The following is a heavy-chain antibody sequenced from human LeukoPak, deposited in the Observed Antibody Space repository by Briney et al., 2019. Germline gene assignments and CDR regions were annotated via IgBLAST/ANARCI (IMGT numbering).Heavy chain of an antibody. V-gene: IGHV3-23*01. CDR3: AKANYVSGRSHFDY. CDR2: TSGSGGST. CDR1: GFSFSSYG. D-gene: IGHD3-10*01. Sequence: PGGSLRLSCAASGFSFSSYGMSWVRQAPGKGLEWVPGTSGSGGSTYYADSVKGRFTISRDNSKNSLYLQMISLRAEDTAIYFCAKANYVSGRSHFDYWGQGTLVTVSS. J-gene: IGHJ4*02.